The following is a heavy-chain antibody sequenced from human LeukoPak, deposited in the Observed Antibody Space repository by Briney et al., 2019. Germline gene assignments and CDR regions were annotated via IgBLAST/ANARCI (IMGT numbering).Heavy chain of an antibody. D-gene: IGHD4-17*01. V-gene: IGHV3-74*01. CDR1: GFTFSNYW. J-gene: IGHJ4*02. Sequence: PGGSLRLSCAASGFTFSNYWMHWVRQAPGKGLVWVSRINRDGRSTNYADSVKGRFTISRDNAKNTVFLQMNSLRAEDTAVYYCDLPLRDGDFYFDYWGQGALVTVSS. CDR3: DLPLRDGDFYFDY. CDR2: INRDGRST.